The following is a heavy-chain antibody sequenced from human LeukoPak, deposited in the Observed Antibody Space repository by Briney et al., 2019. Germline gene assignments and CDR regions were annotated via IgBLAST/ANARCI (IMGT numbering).Heavy chain of an antibody. J-gene: IGHJ3*02. Sequence: GGSLRLSCAASGFTFSSYSMNWVRQAPGKGLEWVSYISSSSSTIYYADSVKGRFTISRDNAKNSLYLQMNSLRAEDTAVYYCNGVAGIVDDAFDIWGQGTMVTVSS. D-gene: IGHD6-19*01. CDR1: GFTFSSYS. V-gene: IGHV3-48*04. CDR2: ISSSSSTI. CDR3: NGVAGIVDDAFDI.